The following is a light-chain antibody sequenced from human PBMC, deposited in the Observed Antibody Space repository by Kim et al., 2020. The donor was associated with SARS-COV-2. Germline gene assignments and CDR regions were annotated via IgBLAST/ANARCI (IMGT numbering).Light chain of an antibody. J-gene: IGKJ1*01. CDR3: QKYSSGPRT. V-gene: IGKV1-27*01. Sequence: ASVGDRVTITCRASQGINNYLAWYQQKPGKVPKLLIYSASTLQAGVPSRFSGSGSGTDFTLVISSLQPEDVATYYCQKYSSGPRTFGQGTKVEIK. CDR1: QGINNY. CDR2: SAS.